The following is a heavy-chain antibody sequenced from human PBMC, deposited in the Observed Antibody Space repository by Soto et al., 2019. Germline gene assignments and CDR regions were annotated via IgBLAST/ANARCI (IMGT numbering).Heavy chain of an antibody. CDR1: GGSISSYY. D-gene: IGHD4-17*01. CDR3: ARLISYGDYVDY. CDR2: IYYSGST. J-gene: IGHJ4*02. Sequence: SETLSLTCTVSGGSISSYYWSWIRQPPGKGLEWIGYIYYSGSTNYNPSLKSRVTISVDTSKNQFSLKLSSVTAADTAVYYCARLISYGDYVDYWGQGTLVTVSS. V-gene: IGHV4-59*08.